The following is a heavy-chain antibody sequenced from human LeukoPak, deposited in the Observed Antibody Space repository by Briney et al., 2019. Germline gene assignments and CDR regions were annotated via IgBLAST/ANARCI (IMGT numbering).Heavy chain of an antibody. CDR3: ARDLEEMATIGHAFDI. V-gene: IGHV1-18*01. Sequence: ASVKVSCKASGYTFTSYGISWVRQAPGQGLEWMGWISAYNGNTNYAQKLQGRVTMTTDTSTSTAYMELRSLRSDDTAVYYCARDLEEMATIGHAFDIWGQGTMVTVSS. J-gene: IGHJ3*02. D-gene: IGHD5-24*01. CDR1: GYTFTSYG. CDR2: ISAYNGNT.